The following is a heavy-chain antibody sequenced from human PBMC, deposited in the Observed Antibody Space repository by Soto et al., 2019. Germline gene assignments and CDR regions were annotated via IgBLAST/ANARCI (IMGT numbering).Heavy chain of an antibody. V-gene: IGHV4-30-2*06. J-gene: IGHJ4*02. CDR3: ARATFLRKGYYDATDYYYFDD. CDR2: IYYSANT. Sequence: PWETLSLTCAVSGGSISSGGFSWSWIRPSQGKGRELIGYIYYSANTYYNPSRKSRVTISVDRSKDDFSLRLSSVSAAHTAVYYCARATFLRKGYYDATDYYYFDDWGQGTLVTVSS. D-gene: IGHD3-22*01. CDR1: GGSISSGGFS.